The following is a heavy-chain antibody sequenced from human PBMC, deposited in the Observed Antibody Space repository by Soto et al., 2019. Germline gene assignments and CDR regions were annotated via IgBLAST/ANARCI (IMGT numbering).Heavy chain of an antibody. J-gene: IGHJ4*02. V-gene: IGHV4-59*01. CDR3: ARVLREQLKFDY. CDR2: IYYSGST. CDR1: GGSISSYY. Sequence: SETLSLTCTVSGGSISSYYWSWIRQPPGKGLEWIGYIYYSGSTNYNPSLKSRVTISVDTSKNHFSLKLSSVTAEDTAVYYCARVLREQLKFDYWGQLTLVTVSS. D-gene: IGHD6-13*01.